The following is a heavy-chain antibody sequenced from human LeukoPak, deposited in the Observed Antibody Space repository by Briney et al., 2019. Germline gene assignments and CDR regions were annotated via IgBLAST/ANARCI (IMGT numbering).Heavy chain of an antibody. J-gene: IGHJ4*02. Sequence: GGSLRLSCAASGFTFRNAWMSWVRQAPGKGLEWVSVIYSGGSTYYTDSVKGRFTISRDTSKNTLYLQMNSLRAEDTAVYYCAAQGVFSHGGYWGQGTLVTVSS. D-gene: IGHD3-16*01. V-gene: IGHV3-53*01. CDR1: GFTFRNAW. CDR3: AAQGVFSHGGY. CDR2: IYSGGST.